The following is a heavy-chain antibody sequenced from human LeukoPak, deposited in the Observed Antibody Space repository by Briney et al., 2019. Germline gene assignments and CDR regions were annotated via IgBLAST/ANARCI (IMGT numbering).Heavy chain of an antibody. CDR3: ARWRRYCSGGSCYAY. V-gene: IGHV1-46*01. CDR2: INPSGGST. J-gene: IGHJ4*02. Sequence: ASVKVSCKASGYTFTSYYMHWVRQAPGQGLEWMGIINPSGGSTSYAQKLQGRVTMTTDTSTSTAYMELRSLRSDDTAVYYCARWRRYCSGGSCYAYWGQGTLVTVSS. D-gene: IGHD2-15*01. CDR1: GYTFTSYY.